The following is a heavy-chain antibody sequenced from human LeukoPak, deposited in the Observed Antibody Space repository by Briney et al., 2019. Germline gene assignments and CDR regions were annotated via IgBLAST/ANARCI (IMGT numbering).Heavy chain of an antibody. CDR1: GFIYSICD. CDR3: AKGIYSSGWSYFDY. CDR2: FSGSDINS. J-gene: IGHJ4*01. V-gene: IGHV3-23*01. D-gene: IGHD6-19*01. Sequence: PGGPQRLPCGASGFIYSICDMSWARESPGKGLECVSTFSGSDINSYYAVTVKCRFTISRDNSKNTLYLQMNSLRAEDTAVYYCAKGIYSSGWSYFDYRGHGTLVTVSS.